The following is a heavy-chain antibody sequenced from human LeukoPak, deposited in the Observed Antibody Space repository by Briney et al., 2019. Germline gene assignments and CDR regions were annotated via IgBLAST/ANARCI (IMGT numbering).Heavy chain of an antibody. V-gene: IGHV3-23*01. CDR3: AKDQGRDYAPYRSATQFY. CDR1: GLIFSTSA. J-gene: IGHJ4*02. D-gene: IGHD4-17*01. CDR2: ISGSGDTT. Sequence: GGSLRLSCAASGLIFSTSAMSWVRQAPGKGLQWVSAISGSGDTTHYADSVKGRFTISRDNSKNTLYLQMHSLRAEDTAIYYCAKDQGRDYAPYRSATQFYWGQGALVTVSS.